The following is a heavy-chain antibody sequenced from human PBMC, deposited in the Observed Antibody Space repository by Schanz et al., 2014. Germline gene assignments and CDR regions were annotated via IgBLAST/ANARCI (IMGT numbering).Heavy chain of an antibody. J-gene: IGHJ3*02. V-gene: IGHV1-46*01. CDR2: INPSGGGT. CDR1: GYTFVSYS. Sequence: QVQLVQSGAEVKKPGASVKLSCKASGYTFVSYSMHWVRQAPGQGLEWMGIINPSGGGTSYALRFQDRVTVTRDTSRSTVYMELSSLRSDDTALYYCTRGGYSYALSAFDIWGQGTMVTVSS. D-gene: IGHD5-18*01. CDR3: TRGGYSYALSAFDI.